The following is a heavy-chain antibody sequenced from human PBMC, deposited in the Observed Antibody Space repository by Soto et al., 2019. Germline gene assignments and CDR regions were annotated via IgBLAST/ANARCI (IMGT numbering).Heavy chain of an antibody. CDR1: GYTFTGYY. J-gene: IGHJ4*02. V-gene: IGHV1-2*04. Sequence: ASVKVSCKASGYTFTGYYMHWVRQAPGQGLEWMGWINPNSGGTNYAQKFQGWVTMTRDTSISTAYMELSRLRSDDTAVYYCARERYYYGSGSYYSGFDYWGQGTLVTGSS. CDR3: ARERYYYGSGSYYSGFDY. D-gene: IGHD3-10*01. CDR2: INPNSGGT.